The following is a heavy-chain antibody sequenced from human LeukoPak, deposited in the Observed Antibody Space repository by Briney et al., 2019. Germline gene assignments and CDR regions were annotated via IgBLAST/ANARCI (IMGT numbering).Heavy chain of an antibody. CDR2: FDPEDGET. CDR1: GYTLTELS. D-gene: IGHD6-13*01. V-gene: IGHV1-24*01. CDR3: AGRSSSFGDLGDAFDI. Sequence: GASVKVSCKVSGYTLTELSMHWVRQAPGKGLEWMGGFDPEDGETIYAQKFQGRVTMTEDTSTDTAYMELSSLRSEDTAVYYCAGRSSSFGDLGDAFDIWGQGTMATVSS. J-gene: IGHJ3*02.